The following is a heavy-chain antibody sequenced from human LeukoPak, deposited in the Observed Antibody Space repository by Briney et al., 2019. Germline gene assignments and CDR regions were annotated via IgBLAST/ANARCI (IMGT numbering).Heavy chain of an antibody. CDR1: GGSTSSYY. D-gene: IGHD6-19*01. CDR2: IYYSGST. CDR3: ARTAGYSSGWYER. Sequence: SETLSLTCTVSGGSTSSYYWSWIRQPPGKGLEWIGYIYYSGSTNYNPSLKSRVTISVDTSKNQFSLKLSSVTAADTAVYYCARTAGYSSGWYERWGQGTLVTVSS. V-gene: IGHV4-59*01. J-gene: IGHJ5*02.